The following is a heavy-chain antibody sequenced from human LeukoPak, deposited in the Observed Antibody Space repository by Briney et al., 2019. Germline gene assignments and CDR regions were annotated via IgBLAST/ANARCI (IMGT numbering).Heavy chain of an antibody. CDR3: AKDKQLWSLGYYFDY. CDR1: GFTFDDYA. CDR2: ISWNSGSI. J-gene: IGHJ4*02. Sequence: GGSLRLSCAASGFTFDDYAMHWVRQAPGKGLEWVSGISWNSGSIGYADSVKGRFTISRDSAKNSLYLQMNSLRAEDTALYYCAKDKQLWSLGYYFDYWGQGTLVTVSS. V-gene: IGHV3-9*01. D-gene: IGHD5-18*01.